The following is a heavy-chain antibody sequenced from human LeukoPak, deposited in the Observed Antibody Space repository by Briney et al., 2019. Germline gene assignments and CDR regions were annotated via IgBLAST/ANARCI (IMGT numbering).Heavy chain of an antibody. V-gene: IGHV4-34*01. CDR1: GGSFSGYY. Sequence: SETLSLTCAVYGGSFSGYYWSWIRQPPGKGLEWIGEINHSGSTNYNPSLKSRVTISVDTSKNQFSLKLSSVTAADTAVYYCARGLGGSSSGYWGQGTLVTVSS. CDR3: ARGLGGSSSGY. CDR2: INHSGST. D-gene: IGHD6-6*01. J-gene: IGHJ4*02.